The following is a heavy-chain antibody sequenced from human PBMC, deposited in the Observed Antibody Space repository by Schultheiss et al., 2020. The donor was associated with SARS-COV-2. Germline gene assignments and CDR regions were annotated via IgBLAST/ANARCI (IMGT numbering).Heavy chain of an antibody. V-gene: IGHV3-74*01. CDR1: GFTFSRHS. CDR3: ARGWGGTAARPTLGAFDI. CDR2: ISSEKSAT. D-gene: IGHD6-6*01. J-gene: IGHJ3*02. Sequence: GGSLRLSCAVSGFTFSRHSMNWVRQAQGKGLVWVARISSEKSATSYAYSVECRITISRDNAKNTLYLEMNSLRAEDTAVYYCARGWGGTAARPTLGAFDIWGQGTVVTVSS.